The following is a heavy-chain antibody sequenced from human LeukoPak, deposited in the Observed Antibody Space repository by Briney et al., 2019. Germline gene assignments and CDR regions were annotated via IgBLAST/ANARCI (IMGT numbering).Heavy chain of an antibody. J-gene: IGHJ6*03. D-gene: IGHD3-3*01. CDR3: ARGVGITIFGVVIIPYYYYYIDV. CDR2: INPNSGGT. V-gene: IGHV1-2*02. Sequence: ASVKVSCKASGYTFTGYYMHWVRQAPGQGLEWMGWINPNSGGTNYAQKFQGRVTMTRDTSISTAYMELSRLRSDDTAVYYCARGVGITIFGVVIIPYYYYYIDVRGKGATVTVS. CDR1: GYTFTGYY.